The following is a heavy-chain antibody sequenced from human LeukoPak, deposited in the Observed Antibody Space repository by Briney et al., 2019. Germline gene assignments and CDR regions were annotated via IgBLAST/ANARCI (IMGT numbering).Heavy chain of an antibody. CDR2: IIPIFGTA. Sequence: ASVKVSCKASGGTFSSYAISWVRQAPGQGLGWMGGIIPIFGTANYAQKFRGRVTITADESTSTAYMELSSLRSEDTAVYYCAIRWDSSGYYYSYWGQGTLVTVSS. CDR1: GGTFSSYA. CDR3: AIRWDSSGYYYSY. V-gene: IGHV1-69*13. D-gene: IGHD3-22*01. J-gene: IGHJ4*02.